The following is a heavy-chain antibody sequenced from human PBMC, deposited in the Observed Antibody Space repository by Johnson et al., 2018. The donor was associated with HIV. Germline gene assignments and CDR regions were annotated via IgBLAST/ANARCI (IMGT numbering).Heavy chain of an antibody. Sequence: QVQLVESGGGVVQPGRSLRLSCAASGFIFSSYVMYWVRQAPGKGLEWVSIIYDGDATSYAASVKGRFTISSDNAKNTLSLQMNSLSVEDTAIYYCARAVDILAGPDALDIWGQGTLVTVSS. CDR1: GFIFSSYV. J-gene: IGHJ3*02. D-gene: IGHD3-9*01. CDR3: ARAVDILAGPDALDI. CDR2: IYDGDAT. V-gene: IGHV3-NL1*01.